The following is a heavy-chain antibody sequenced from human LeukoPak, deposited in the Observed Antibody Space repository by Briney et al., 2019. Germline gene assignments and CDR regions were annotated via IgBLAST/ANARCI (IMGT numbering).Heavy chain of an antibody. CDR2: IPYDTNEK. V-gene: IGHV3-30*02. CDR3: AKGVSKNP. CDR1: GFSFSNYG. Sequence: GGSLRLSCAASGFSFSNYGMHWVRQAPGKGLEWVSFIPYDTNEKYYADSVKGRFTISRDNTKNSLYLQMSSLRAEDTAVYYCAKGVSKNPWGQGTLVTVSS. J-gene: IGHJ5*02.